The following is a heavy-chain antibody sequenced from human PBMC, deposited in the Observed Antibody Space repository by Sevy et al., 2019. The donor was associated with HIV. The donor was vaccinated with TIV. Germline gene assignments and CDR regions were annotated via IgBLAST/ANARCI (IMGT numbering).Heavy chain of an antibody. CDR1: GFTFSSYA. D-gene: IGHD2-21*02. J-gene: IGHJ4*02. CDR2: ISYDGSNK. CDR3: AREYCGGDCYPDY. V-gene: IGHV3-30-3*01. Sequence: GGSLRLSCAASGFTFSSYAMHWVRQAPGKGLEWVAVISYDGSNKYYADSVKGRFTISRDNSKNTLYLQMNSLRAEDTTVYYCAREYCGGDCYPDYWGQGTLVTVSS.